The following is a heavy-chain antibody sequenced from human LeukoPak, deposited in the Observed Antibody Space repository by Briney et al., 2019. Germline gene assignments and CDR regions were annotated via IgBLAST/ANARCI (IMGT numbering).Heavy chain of an antibody. J-gene: IGHJ4*02. CDR2: ISYDGSNK. CDR3: AIDYGASY. D-gene: IGHD4-17*01. V-gene: IGHV3-30-3*01. CDR1: GVTFSSYA. Sequence: GGSLRLSCAASGVTFSSYAMHWVRQAPGKGLEWVAVISYDGSNKYYADSVKGRFTISRDNSKNTLYLQMNSLRAEDTAVYYCAIDYGASYWGQGTLVTVSS.